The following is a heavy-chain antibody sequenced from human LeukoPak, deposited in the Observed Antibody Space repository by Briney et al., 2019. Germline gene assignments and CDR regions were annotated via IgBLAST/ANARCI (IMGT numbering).Heavy chain of an antibody. CDR1: GFTFSSYA. D-gene: IGHD2-15*01. J-gene: IGHJ4*02. CDR3: AKDAYCTGGTCYGGGYYFDY. CDR2: ISVSDGST. V-gene: IGHV3-23*01. Sequence: GGSLRLSCAASGFTFSSYAMSWVRQAPGKGLEWVSTISVSDGSTYYADSLKGHFTISRDNSKNTLYLQMNSLRAEDTAMYYCAKDAYCTGGTCYGGGYYFDYWGQGTLVTVSS.